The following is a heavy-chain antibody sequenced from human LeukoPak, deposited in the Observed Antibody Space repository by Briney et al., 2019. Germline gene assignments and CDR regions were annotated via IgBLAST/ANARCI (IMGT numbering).Heavy chain of an antibody. V-gene: IGHV3-53*01. Sequence: GGSLRLSCAASGFIISSTYMNWLRQAPGKGLEWVSVIYISGSTYYADSVKGRFTISRDNSKNTLYLQMNSLRAEDTAVYYCAREVASTYNWFDPWGQGTLVTVSS. CDR2: IYISGST. CDR1: GFIISSTY. CDR3: AREVASTYNWFDP. D-gene: IGHD5/OR15-5a*01. J-gene: IGHJ5*02.